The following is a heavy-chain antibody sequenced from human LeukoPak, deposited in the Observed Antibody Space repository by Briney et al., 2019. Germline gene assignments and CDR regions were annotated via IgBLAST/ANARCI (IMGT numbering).Heavy chain of an antibody. CDR2: ISGSGGNT. CDR1: GFTFSSYA. D-gene: IGHD3-3*01. J-gene: IGHJ4*02. CDR3: AKNRDPQLERGSDY. Sequence: GGSLRLSCAASGFTFSSYAMSWVRQAPGRGLDWVSGISGSGGNTYYADSVKGRFTISRDNSKNTLYLQMNSLRAEDAAVYYCAKNRDPQLERGSDYWGQGTLVTVSS. V-gene: IGHV3-23*01.